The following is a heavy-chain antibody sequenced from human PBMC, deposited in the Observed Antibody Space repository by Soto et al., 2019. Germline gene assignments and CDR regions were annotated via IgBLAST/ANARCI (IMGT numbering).Heavy chain of an antibody. D-gene: IGHD1-26*01. V-gene: IGHV4-30-4*01. CDR2: IYYSGST. J-gene: IGHJ4*02. CDR1: GGSISSGDYY. CDR3: ARARGTRYFDY. Sequence: SETLSLTCTVSGGSISSGDYYWSWIRQPPGKGLEWIGYIYYSGSTYYNPSLKSRVTISVDTSKNQFSLKLSSVTAADTAVYYCARARGTRYFDYWGQGTLVTVSS.